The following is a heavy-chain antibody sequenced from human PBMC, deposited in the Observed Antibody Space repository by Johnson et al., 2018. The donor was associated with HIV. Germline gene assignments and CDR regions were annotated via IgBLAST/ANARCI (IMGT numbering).Heavy chain of an antibody. Sequence: VQLVESGGGLVQPGRSLRLSCAASGFTFSSYGMHWVRQAPGKGLEWVSAISGSGGSTYSADSVKGRFTISRDNSKNTLYLQMNSLRAEDTAVYYCAKSSRVSTTFDAFDIWGQGTMVTVSS. V-gene: IGHV3-23*04. CDR3: AKSSRVSTTFDAFDI. J-gene: IGHJ3*02. CDR2: ISGSGGST. D-gene: IGHD1-26*01. CDR1: GFTFSSYG.